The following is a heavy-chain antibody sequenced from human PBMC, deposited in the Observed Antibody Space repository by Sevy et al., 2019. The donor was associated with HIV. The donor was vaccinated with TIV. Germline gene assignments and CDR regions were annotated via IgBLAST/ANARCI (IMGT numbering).Heavy chain of an antibody. J-gene: IGHJ6*02. CDR1: GFTFSSYA. CDR3: ARGDFWRGYHYYYYGMDV. V-gene: IGHV3-30-3*01. D-gene: IGHD3-3*01. Sequence: GGSLRLSCAASGFTFSSYAMHWVRQAPGKGLEWVAVISYDGSNKYYADSVKGRFTISRDNSKNTLYLQMNSLRAEDTAVYYCARGDFWRGYHYYYYGMDVWGQGTTVTVSS. CDR2: ISYDGSNK.